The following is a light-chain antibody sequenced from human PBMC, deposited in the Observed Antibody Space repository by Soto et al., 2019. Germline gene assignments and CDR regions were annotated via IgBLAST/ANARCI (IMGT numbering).Light chain of an antibody. CDR1: TSNVGNNA. V-gene: IGLV1-44*01. Sequence: QLVLTQPPSASGTPGQRVTISCSGTTSNVGNNAVNWYQQVPGTAPKLLIYSNNQRPSGVPARFSGSKSGTSASLAISGLQSEDEVDYYCSTWDDSLSRVIFGGGTKLTVL. CDR3: STWDDSLSRVI. J-gene: IGLJ2*01. CDR2: SNN.